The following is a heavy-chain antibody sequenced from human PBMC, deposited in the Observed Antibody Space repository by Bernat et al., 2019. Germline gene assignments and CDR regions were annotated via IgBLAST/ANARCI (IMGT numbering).Heavy chain of an antibody. Sequence: RLSFAASGFTFSSYAMSWVRQAPGKGLEWVSAIIGSGGSTYYADSVKGRFTISRDNSKNTLYLQMNSLRAEDTAVYYCAKVAPRFWSGYWFRAFDIWGQGKMV. J-gene: IGHJ3*02. CDR1: GFTFSSYA. D-gene: IGHD3-3*01. CDR2: IIGSGGST. V-gene: IGHV3-23*01. CDR3: AKVAPRFWSGYWFRAFDI.